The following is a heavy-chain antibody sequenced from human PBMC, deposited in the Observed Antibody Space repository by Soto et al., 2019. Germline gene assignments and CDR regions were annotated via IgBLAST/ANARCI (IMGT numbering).Heavy chain of an antibody. J-gene: IGHJ5*02. CDR3: ARGLYDILPGYPNWIDP. Sequence: SETLSLTCAVSGGSISSDGYSWSWIRQPPGKGLEWIGYIYHSGGTNNNPSLKSRVTISVDRSKNQFSLKLSSVTAAATAVYYCARGLYDILPGYPNWIDPWGQGTLVAVSS. CDR1: GGSISSDGYS. V-gene: IGHV4-30-2*01. D-gene: IGHD3-9*01. CDR2: IYHSGGT.